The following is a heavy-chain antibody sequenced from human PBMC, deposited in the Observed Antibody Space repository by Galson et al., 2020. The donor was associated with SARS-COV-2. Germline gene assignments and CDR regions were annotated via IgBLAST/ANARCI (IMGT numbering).Heavy chain of an antibody. Sequence: SETLSLTCSVSGGSTNVYYWSWIRQPAGKGLEWIGRIFTSGATNYNPSLKSRVTMSVDTSKNQFSLKLSSVTAADTAVYYCARVPYYYDRSGYPAAHFHHWGQGTLVTVSS. CDR2: IFTSGAT. V-gene: IGHV4-4*07. CDR3: ARVPYYYDRSGYPAAHFHH. D-gene: IGHD3-22*01. J-gene: IGHJ1*01. CDR1: GGSTNVYY.